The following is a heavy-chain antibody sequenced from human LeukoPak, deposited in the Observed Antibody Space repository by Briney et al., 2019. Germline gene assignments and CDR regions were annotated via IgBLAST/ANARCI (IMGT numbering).Heavy chain of an antibody. D-gene: IGHD5-12*01. CDR3: ARTGYEADYYYYGMDV. CDR1: GFTFSSYA. CDR2: ISYDGSNK. V-gene: IGHV3-30*04. J-gene: IGHJ6*02. Sequence: PGGSLRLSCAASGFTFSSYAMHWVRQAPGKGLEWVAVISYDGSNKYYADSVKGRFTISRDNSKNTLYLQMNSLRAEDAAVYYCARTGYEADYYYYGMDVWGQGTTVTVSS.